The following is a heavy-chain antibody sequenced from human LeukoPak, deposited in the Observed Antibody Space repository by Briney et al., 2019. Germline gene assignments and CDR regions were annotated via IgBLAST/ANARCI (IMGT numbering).Heavy chain of an antibody. CDR3: ARVNWGFDY. Sequence: GGSLRLSCAASGFTFSSYAMSWVRQAPGKGLEWVSVIYSGGSTYYADSVKGRFTISRDNSKNTLYLQMNSLRAEDTAVYYCARVNWGFDYWGQGTLVTVSS. V-gene: IGHV3-53*01. J-gene: IGHJ4*02. CDR2: IYSGGST. D-gene: IGHD7-27*01. CDR1: GFTFSSYA.